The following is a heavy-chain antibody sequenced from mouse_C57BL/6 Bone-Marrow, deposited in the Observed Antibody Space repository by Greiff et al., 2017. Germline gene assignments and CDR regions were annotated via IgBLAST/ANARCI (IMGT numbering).Heavy chain of an antibody. V-gene: IGHV14-4*01. J-gene: IGHJ2*01. CDR2: LGPENGDT. Sequence: VQLKQSGAELVRPGASVKLSCTASGFNIKDDDMPWVKQRPEKGLEWLGWLGPENGDTEYASKFQGQVTITADTSHNTAYLQLSSLTSEDTAVDYWTTLAHFDYWGQGTTLTVSS. CDR3: TTLAHFDY. CDR1: GFNIKDDD.